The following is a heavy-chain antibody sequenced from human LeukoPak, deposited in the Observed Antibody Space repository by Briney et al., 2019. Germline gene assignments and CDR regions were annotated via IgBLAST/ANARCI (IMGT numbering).Heavy chain of an antibody. CDR1: GGSFSGYY. CDR2: INHSGST. V-gene: IGHV4-34*01. J-gene: IGHJ6*03. Sequence: SETLSLTCAVYGGSFSGYYWSWIRQPPGKGLEWIGEINHSGSTNYNPSLKSRVTISVDTSKNQFSLKLSSVTAADKAVYYCARGARVGTHPRKYYMEVWGKGTTVTVSS. D-gene: IGHD5-12*01. CDR3: ARGARVGTHPRKYYMEV.